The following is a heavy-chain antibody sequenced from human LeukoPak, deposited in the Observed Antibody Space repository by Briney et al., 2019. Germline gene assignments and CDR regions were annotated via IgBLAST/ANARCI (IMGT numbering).Heavy chain of an antibody. CDR2: IYHSGST. CDR1: GGSISSGGYS. D-gene: IGHD3-22*01. J-gene: IGHJ5*02. CDR3: ARNTNYYDSSGYWFDP. V-gene: IGHV4-30-2*01. Sequence: SATLSLTCAVSGGSISSGGYSWSWIRQPPGKGLEWIGYIYHSGSTYYNPSLKSRVTISVDRSKNQFSLKLSSVTAADTAVYYCARNTNYYDSSGYWFDPWGQGTLVTVSS.